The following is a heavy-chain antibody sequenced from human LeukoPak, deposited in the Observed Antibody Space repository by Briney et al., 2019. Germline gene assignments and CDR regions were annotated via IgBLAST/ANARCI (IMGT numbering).Heavy chain of an antibody. CDR2: IYHSGST. D-gene: IGHD3-22*01. J-gene: IGHJ4*02. Sequence: PSETLSLTCTVSGGSISSSSYYWGWIRQPPGKGLEWIGYIYHSGSTYYNPSLKSRVTISVDTSKNQFSPKLSSVTAADTAVYYCARHGEYYYDSSGIAFDYWGQGTLVTVSS. CDR1: GGSISSSSYY. CDR3: ARHGEYYYDSSGIAFDY. V-gene: IGHV4-39*01.